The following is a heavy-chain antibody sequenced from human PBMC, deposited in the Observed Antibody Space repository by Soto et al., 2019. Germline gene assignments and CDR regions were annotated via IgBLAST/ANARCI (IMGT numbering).Heavy chain of an antibody. D-gene: IGHD6-19*01. Sequence: SETLSLTCAVYGGSFSGYYCSWIRQPPGKGLEWIGEINHSGSTNYNPSLKSRVTISVDTSKNQFSLKLSSVTAADTAVYYCARGGWLVDYYYYGMDVWGQGTTVTVSS. V-gene: IGHV4-34*01. J-gene: IGHJ6*02. CDR3: ARGGWLVDYYYYGMDV. CDR2: INHSGST. CDR1: GGSFSGYY.